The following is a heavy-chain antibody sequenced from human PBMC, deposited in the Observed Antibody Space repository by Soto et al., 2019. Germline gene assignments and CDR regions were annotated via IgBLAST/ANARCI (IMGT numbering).Heavy chain of an antibody. D-gene: IGHD1-26*01. V-gene: IGHV4-59*01. J-gene: IGHJ2*01. CDR2: GYHRMSV. Sequence: SETLSLTCTVSGGSITNDNCSWIRHPPRPAPEWTCNGYHRMSVYYNPPLKTRVTTSEDTSENQFSLRLSTVTAADTAVYYCARAFAGFSAYWYFDLWGRGTLVTVSS. CDR1: GGSITNDN. CDR3: ARAFAGFSAYWYFDL.